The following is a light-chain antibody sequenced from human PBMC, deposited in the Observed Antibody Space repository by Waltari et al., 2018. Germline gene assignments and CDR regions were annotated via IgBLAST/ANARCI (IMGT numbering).Light chain of an antibody. CDR2: ELS. J-gene: IGLJ1*01. Sequence: QSALTQPASVSGSPGQSITISCTGSKSNIVTYSLVSLFQHRPGKAPTPIICELSQRPSGVSVRFSGAKSGNTASLTISGLQAEDDADYYCCSYAGSVPYVFGTGTTVTVL. V-gene: IGLV2-23*02. CDR1: KSNIVTYSL. CDR3: CSYAGSVPYV.